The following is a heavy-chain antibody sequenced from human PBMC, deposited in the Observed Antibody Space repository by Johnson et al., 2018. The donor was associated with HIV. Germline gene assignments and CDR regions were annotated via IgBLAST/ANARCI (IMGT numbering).Heavy chain of an antibody. V-gene: IGHV3-30-3*01. CDR1: GFTFSSYA. CDR3: ARELLWFGRGAFDI. CDR2: ISYDGSNK. Sequence: QVQLVESGGGVVQPGRSLRLSCAASGFTFSSYAMHLVRQAPCKGLEWVAVISYDGSNKYYADSVKGRFTISRDNSKNTLYLQMNSLRAEDTAVYYCARELLWFGRGAFDIWGQGTMVTVSS. J-gene: IGHJ3*02. D-gene: IGHD3-10*01.